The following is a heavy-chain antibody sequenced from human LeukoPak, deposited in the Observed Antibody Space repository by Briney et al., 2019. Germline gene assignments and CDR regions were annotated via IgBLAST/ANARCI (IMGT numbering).Heavy chain of an antibody. CDR3: AREVYDSSDTDH. V-gene: IGHV3-11*04. CDR1: GFTFSDYY. Sequence: KAGGSLRLSCAASGFTFSDYYMSWIRQAPGKGLEWVSYISSSGSTEYYADSVKGRFTISRDNAKNSLYLQMNSLRAEDTAVYYCAREVYDSSDTDHWGQGTLVTVSS. D-gene: IGHD3-22*01. J-gene: IGHJ4*02. CDR2: ISSSGSTE.